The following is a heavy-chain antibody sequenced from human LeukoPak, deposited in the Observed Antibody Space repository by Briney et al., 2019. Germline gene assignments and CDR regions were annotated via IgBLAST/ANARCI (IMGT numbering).Heavy chain of an antibody. J-gene: IGHJ4*02. V-gene: IGHV1-2*02. D-gene: IGHD4-17*01. CDR1: GYTFTGYY. CDR2: INPNSGGT. Sequence: ASVKVSCKASGYTFTGYYMHWVRQAPGQGLEWMGWINPNSGGTNYAQKFQGRVTMTRDTSISTAYMELNRLRSDDTAVYYCARDFGGDYGFIQDYWGQGTLVTVSS. CDR3: ARDFGGDYGFIQDY.